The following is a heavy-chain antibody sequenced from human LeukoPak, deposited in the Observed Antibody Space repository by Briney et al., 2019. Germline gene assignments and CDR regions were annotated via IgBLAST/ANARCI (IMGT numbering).Heavy chain of an antibody. CDR2: IKRDGTST. D-gene: IGHD3-16*01. V-gene: IGHV3-74*01. CDR1: GFTFSNYC. Sequence: GGSLRLSCAASGFTFSNYCMHWVRQAPGQGLVWVARIKRDGTSTNYADSVKGRFTISRDDAKNTLYLQMNSLRAEDTAVYFCARDGDCYEYMDVWGKGTTVTVSS. J-gene: IGHJ6*03. CDR3: ARDGDCYEYMDV.